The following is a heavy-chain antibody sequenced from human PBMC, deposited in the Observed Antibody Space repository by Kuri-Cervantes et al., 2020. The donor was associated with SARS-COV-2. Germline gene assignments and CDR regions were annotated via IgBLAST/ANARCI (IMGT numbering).Heavy chain of an antibody. CDR3: AKSYRVKYQLLFLGY. CDR1: GFTFSSYA. Sequence: GESLKISCAASGFTFSSYAISWVRQAPGKGLEWVSAISGSGGSTYYADSVKGRFTISRDNSKNTLYLQMNSLRAEDTAVYYCAKSYRVKYQLLFLGYWGQGTLVTVSS. V-gene: IGHV3-23*01. D-gene: IGHD2-2*01. CDR2: ISGSGGST. J-gene: IGHJ4*02.